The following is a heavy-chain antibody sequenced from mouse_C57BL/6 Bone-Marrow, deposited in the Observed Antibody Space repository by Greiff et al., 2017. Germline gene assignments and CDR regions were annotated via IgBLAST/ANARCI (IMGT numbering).Heavy chain of an antibody. Sequence: EVKLMESGGGLVKPGGSLKLSCAASGFTFSSYAMSWVRQTPEKRLEWVAPISDGGSYTYYPDNVKGRFTISRDNAKNNLYLQMSHLKSEDTAMYYCARCDPYYGNHYYAMDYWGQGTSVTVSS. CDR1: GFTFSSYA. CDR3: ARCDPYYGNHYYAMDY. CDR2: ISDGGSYT. J-gene: IGHJ4*01. V-gene: IGHV5-4*03. D-gene: IGHD1-1*01.